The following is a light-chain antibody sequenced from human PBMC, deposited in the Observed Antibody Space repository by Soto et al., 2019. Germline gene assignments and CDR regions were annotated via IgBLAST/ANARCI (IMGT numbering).Light chain of an antibody. J-gene: IGKJ4*01. V-gene: IGKV3-15*01. Sequence: ETVMTQSPATLSVSPGERATLSFSASQSVNSNLAWYQQESGQPPRLLVFGASTRATGVPARFSGSGSGTEFTHTTGGLLSSDFAVYFCQQYASCPLTFGGGTKVE. CDR1: QSVNSN. CDR3: QQYASCPLT. CDR2: GAS.